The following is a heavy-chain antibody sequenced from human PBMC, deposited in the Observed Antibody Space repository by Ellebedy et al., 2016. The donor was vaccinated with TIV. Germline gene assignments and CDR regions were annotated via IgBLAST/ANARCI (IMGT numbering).Heavy chain of an antibody. Sequence: ASVKVSXKASGYTFTNYAIHWVRQAPGQSLEWMGWINAGNGDSQYSQRFQGRLTITADTSAKTASMELNSLRSEDTGVYFCARDGPFPGTGSFDNWGQGTLVIVSS. D-gene: IGHD6-13*01. J-gene: IGHJ4*02. V-gene: IGHV1-3*01. CDR3: ARDGPFPGTGSFDN. CDR2: INAGNGDS. CDR1: GYTFTNYA.